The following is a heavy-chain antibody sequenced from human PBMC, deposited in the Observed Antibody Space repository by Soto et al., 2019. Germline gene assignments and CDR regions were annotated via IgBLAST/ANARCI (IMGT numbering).Heavy chain of an antibody. D-gene: IGHD3-10*01. CDR3: AIDRTNYGSDAGGMDV. V-gene: IGHV3-23*01. CDR1: TFTFSSYA. CDR2: ISYTGGTT. Sequence: EVQLLESGGGLVQPGGSLRLSCAASTFTFSSYAMNWVRQAPGKGLEWVSGISYTGGTTYFADSVKGRFTISRDNSKNTKCLQMNIQRVEGTAVYYCAIDRTNYGSDAGGMDVWGQGTTVTVSS. J-gene: IGHJ6*02.